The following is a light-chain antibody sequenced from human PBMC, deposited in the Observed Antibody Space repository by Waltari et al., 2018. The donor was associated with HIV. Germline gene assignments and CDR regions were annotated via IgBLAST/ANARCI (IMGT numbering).Light chain of an antibody. CDR1: SSDVGSYNL. CDR3: CSYAGSNTYVV. Sequence: QSALTQPASVSGSPGPSITISCTGTSSDVGSYNLVSWYLQHPGKAPKLMIYVVTQRPSGVANRFSGSKSCNTASLTISVLQAEDEADYYCCSYAGSNTYVVFGGGTKLTVL. J-gene: IGLJ2*01. CDR2: VVT. V-gene: IGLV2-23*02.